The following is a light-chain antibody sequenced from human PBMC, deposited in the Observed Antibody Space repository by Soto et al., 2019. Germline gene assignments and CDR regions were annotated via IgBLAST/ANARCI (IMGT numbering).Light chain of an antibody. CDR1: QSLLHLNGNNY. J-gene: IGKJ1*01. V-gene: IGKV4-1*01. Sequence: DIVMTQSPLSLPVTPGYPASISCRSSQSLLHLNGNNYLDWYLQKPGQPPKLLIYWASTRESGVPDRFSGSGSGTDFTLTISSLQAEDVAVYYCQQYYSTPRKFGQGTKVDIK. CDR3: QQYYSTPRK. CDR2: WAS.